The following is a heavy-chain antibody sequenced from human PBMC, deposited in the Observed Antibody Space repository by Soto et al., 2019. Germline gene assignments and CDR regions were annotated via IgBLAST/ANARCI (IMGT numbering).Heavy chain of an antibody. J-gene: IGHJ4*02. V-gene: IGHV1-18*01. CDR3: ARDIRKYSSGWYSGD. CDR1: GYTFNGYG. D-gene: IGHD6-19*01. CDR2: ISAYNGNT. Sequence: ASVKVSCKASGYTFNGYGISWVRQAPGQGLEWMGWISAYNGNTNYVQKVQGRVTMTTDTSTSTAYMELRSLRSDDTALYYCARDIRKYSSGWYSGDWGQGTLVTVSS.